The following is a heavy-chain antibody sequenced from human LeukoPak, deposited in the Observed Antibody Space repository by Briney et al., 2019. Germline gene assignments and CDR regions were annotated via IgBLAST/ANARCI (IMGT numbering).Heavy chain of an antibody. CDR3: ARALWFGDQGWFDP. V-gene: IGHV4-4*07. Sequence: SETLSLTCTVSGGSISSYDWSWIRQAAGKGLEWIGRIYTSGSTTYYPSLKSRVTMSVDTSKNKFSLKLSSVTAADTAVYYCARALWFGDQGWFDPWGQGTLVTVSS. J-gene: IGHJ5*02. CDR1: GGSISSYD. D-gene: IGHD3-10*01. CDR2: IYTSGST.